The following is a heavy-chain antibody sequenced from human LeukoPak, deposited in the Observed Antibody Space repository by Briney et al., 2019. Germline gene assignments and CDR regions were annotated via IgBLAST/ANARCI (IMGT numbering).Heavy chain of an antibody. CDR1: GFTFSSYE. Sequence: GGSLRLSCAASGFTFSSYEMNWVRQAPGKGLEWVSFIYSDNTHYSDSVKGRFTISRDNSKNTLYLQMNSLRAEDTAVYYCARGAVAGKHRTGPFDYWGQGTLVTVSS. CDR3: ARGAVAGKHRTGPFDY. CDR2: IYSDNT. J-gene: IGHJ4*02. V-gene: IGHV3-53*01. D-gene: IGHD6-19*01.